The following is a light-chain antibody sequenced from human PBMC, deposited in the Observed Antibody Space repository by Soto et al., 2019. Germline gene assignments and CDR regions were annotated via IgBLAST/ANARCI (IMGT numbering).Light chain of an antibody. J-gene: IGKJ5*01. CDR2: GAS. Sequence: IVLTQSPCTLSLSPGERTTFSCRASSVVSSRDLAWYQQKPGQAPRLLIYGASKRATGITDRFTGSGSETSFTLTISRLEPEDFALYYCQHYQSGHPITFGQGTRLEI. CDR1: SVVSSRD. V-gene: IGKV3-20*01. CDR3: QHYQSGHPIT.